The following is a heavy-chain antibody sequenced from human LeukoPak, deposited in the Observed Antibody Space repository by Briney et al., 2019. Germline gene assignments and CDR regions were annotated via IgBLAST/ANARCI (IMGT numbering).Heavy chain of an antibody. V-gene: IGHV3-23*01. D-gene: IGHD3-9*01. CDR1: IFTHSSYA. J-gene: IGHJ6*01. CDR3: AKDRGKYDILKRDYGMDV. CDR2: ITNSAVST. Sequence: GRTVSLSRASCIFTHSSYAISGVSQAAGRGRVGVSVITNSAVSTYYADSVKGRFTITRDKPKNTLHLQTNTLRAEDTAVYYCAKDRGKYDILKRDYGMDVWGEGSTLTVSS.